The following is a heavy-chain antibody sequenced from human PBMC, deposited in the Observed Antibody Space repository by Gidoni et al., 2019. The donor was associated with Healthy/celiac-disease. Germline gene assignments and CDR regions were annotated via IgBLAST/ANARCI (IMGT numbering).Heavy chain of an antibody. CDR3: AREDGIVVVADYYYGMDV. CDR1: GFTFSRYG. J-gene: IGHJ6*02. D-gene: IGHD2-15*01. CDR2: IWYDGSNK. V-gene: IGHV3-33*01. Sequence: QVQLVESGGGVVQPGRSLRLSCAASGFTFSRYGMHWVRQAPGTGLEWVAVIWYDGSNKYYADSVKGRFTISRDNSKNTLYLQMNSLRAEDTAVYYCAREDGIVVVADYYYGMDVWGQGTTVTASS.